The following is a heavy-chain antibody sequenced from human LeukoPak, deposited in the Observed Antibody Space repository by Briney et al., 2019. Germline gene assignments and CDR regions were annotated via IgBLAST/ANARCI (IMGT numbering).Heavy chain of an antibody. J-gene: IGHJ4*02. CDR3: AKGPGIQLWSDY. V-gene: IGHV3-23*01. CDR1: GFTFSSYA. D-gene: IGHD5-18*01. CDR2: ISGSGGST. Sequence: GGSLRLSCAASGFTFSSYAMSWVRQAPGKGLEWVSAISGSGGSTYYADSVKGRFTIYRDNSKNTLYLQMNSLRAEDTAVYYCAKGPGIQLWSDYWGQGTLVTVSS.